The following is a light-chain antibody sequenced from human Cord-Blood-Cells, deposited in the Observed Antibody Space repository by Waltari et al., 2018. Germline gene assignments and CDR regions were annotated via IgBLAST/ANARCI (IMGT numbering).Light chain of an antibody. CDR3: QQYGSSYT. J-gene: IGKJ2*01. V-gene: IGKV3-20*01. CDR2: GAS. Sequence: SCRASQSVSSSYLAWYQQKPGQAPRLLIYGASSTATGIPDRFSGSGSGTDFTLTISRLEPEDFAVYYCQQYGSSYTFGQGTKLEIK. CDR1: QSVSSSY.